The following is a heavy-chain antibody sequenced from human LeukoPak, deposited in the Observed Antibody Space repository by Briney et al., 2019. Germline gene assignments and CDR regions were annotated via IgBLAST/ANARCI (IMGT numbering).Heavy chain of an antibody. CDR1: GYSISSGYD. V-gene: IGHV4-38-2*02. CDR3: ARGGVLLGIDY. J-gene: IGHJ4*02. D-gene: IGHD2-8*02. CDR2: ISQSGST. Sequence: SETLSLTCTVSGYSISSGYDWGWIRPAPGKRLEWLGSISQSGSTYDNPSLKSRVTLSVDTSKNQVSLKLSSVTAADTAVYYCARGGVLLGIDYWGQGTLVTVSS.